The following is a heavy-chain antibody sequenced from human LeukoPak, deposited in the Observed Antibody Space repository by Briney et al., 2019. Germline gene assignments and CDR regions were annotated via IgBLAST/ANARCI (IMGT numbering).Heavy chain of an antibody. Sequence: PGGSRRLSCAASGFTFSNYAIHWVRQAPGKGLEWVAVISYDGSTNYNADSVKGRFTISRDNSKNTLYLQMNSLRPEDTAVYYCAKDQVLRYFDWFLGDRWFDPWGQGTLVTVSS. V-gene: IGHV3-30*04. CDR2: ISYDGSTN. CDR1: GFTFSNYA. D-gene: IGHD3-9*01. CDR3: AKDQVLRYFDWFLGDRWFDP. J-gene: IGHJ5*02.